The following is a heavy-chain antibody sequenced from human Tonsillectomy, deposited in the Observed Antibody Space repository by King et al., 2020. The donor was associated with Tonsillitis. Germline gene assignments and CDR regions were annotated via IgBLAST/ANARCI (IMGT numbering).Heavy chain of an antibody. Sequence: QLQESGPGLVKPSETLSLTCTVSGGSITDYHWSWIRQPPGKGLEFIGCIPTSGSTNTHPSLKSRVTISLDTSKSQFSLDLNSVTVADTAIYYCAGYLLGVGGKGPWGQGTLVTVSS. V-gene: IGHV4-4*09. CDR1: GGSITDYH. CDR3: AGYLLGVGGKGP. D-gene: IGHD3-16*01. J-gene: IGHJ5*02. CDR2: IPTSGST.